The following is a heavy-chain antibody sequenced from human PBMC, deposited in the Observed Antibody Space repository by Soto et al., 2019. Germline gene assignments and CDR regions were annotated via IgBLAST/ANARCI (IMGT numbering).Heavy chain of an antibody. CDR3: AKRIMSPIGHFAS. CDR2: ISGIGHST. J-gene: IGHJ4*02. V-gene: IGHV3-23*01. CDR1: GFTFSSYA. Sequence: EVLLLESGGGLVQPGGSLRLSCAASGFTFSSYAMGWVRQAPGKGLEWVSSISGIGHSTYYADSVKGRFTISRDTSKNTLYLQMNSLRADDTAVYYCAKRIMSPIGHFASWGQGTLVTVSS. D-gene: IGHD2-15*01.